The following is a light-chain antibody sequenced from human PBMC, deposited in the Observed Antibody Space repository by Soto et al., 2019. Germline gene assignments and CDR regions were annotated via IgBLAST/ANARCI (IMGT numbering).Light chain of an antibody. Sequence: QMTQSPCSLSASVGDRVTITCRASQDIRNDLGWYQQKPGKAPRLLIYAASTLQSGLPSRFSGSGSGTEFTLTITSLQPDDFATYYCQQYNSYSTFGPATFGQGTKVDIK. CDR2: AAS. CDR3: QQYNSYSTFGPAT. CDR1: QDIRND. V-gene: IGKV1-17*01. J-gene: IGKJ1*01.